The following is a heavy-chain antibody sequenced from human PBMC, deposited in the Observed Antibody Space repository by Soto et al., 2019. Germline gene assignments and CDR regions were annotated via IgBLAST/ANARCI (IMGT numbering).Heavy chain of an antibody. D-gene: IGHD6-25*01. CDR1: GYTFTSYG. J-gene: IGHJ3*02. V-gene: IGHV1-2*04. Sequence: ASVKVSCKASGYTFTSYGISWVRQAPGQGLEWMGWINPNSGGTNYAQKFQGCITMTRDTSISTAYMELSRLRSDDTAVYYCARVAGQSDAFDIWGQGTMVTVSS. CDR3: ARVAGQSDAFDI. CDR2: INPNSGGT.